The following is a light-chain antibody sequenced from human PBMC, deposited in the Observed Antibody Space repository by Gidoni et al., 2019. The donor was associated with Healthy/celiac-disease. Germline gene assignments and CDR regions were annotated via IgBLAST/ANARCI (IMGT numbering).Light chain of an antibody. Sequence: EIVFTQSPATLCLSPGEKATLSCSASQSVSSYLAWYQQKPGQAPRLLIYDASNMDTGIPARFSCSGSGTDFTLTISSLEPEDFAVYYCQQRSNWPFTFGGGTKVEIK. CDR2: DAS. J-gene: IGKJ4*01. CDR3: QQRSNWPFT. CDR1: QSVSSY. V-gene: IGKV3-11*01.